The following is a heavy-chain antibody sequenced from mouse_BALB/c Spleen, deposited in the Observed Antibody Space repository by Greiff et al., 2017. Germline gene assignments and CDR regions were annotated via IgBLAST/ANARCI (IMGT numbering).Heavy chain of an antibody. Sequence: EVKLEESGTVLARPGASVKMSCKASGYSFTSYWMHWVKQRPGQGLEWIGAIYPGNSDTSYNQKFKGKAKLTAVTSASTAYMELSSLTNEDSAVYYCTIYDYDRAWFAYWGQGTLVTVSA. J-gene: IGHJ3*01. D-gene: IGHD2-4*01. CDR2: IYPGNSDT. V-gene: IGHV1-5*01. CDR1: GYSFTSYW. CDR3: TIYDYDRAWFAY.